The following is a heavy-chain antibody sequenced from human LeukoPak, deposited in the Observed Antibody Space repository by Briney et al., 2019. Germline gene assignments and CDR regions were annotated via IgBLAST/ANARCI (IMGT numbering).Heavy chain of an antibody. CDR1: GYTLIELS. Sequence: GASVKVSCKVSGYTLIELSMHWVRQAPGIGLEWMGGFDPKNGETTYPHKLRGRVTMTEDTSTGTVYMELGSLTSEDTAVYYCATARFSHFDYWGQGTLVTVSS. CDR2: FDPKNGET. J-gene: IGHJ4*02. V-gene: IGHV1-24*01. D-gene: IGHD3-3*01. CDR3: ATARFSHFDY.